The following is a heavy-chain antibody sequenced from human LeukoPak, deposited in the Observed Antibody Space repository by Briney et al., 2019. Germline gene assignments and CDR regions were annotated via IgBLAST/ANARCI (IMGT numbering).Heavy chain of an antibody. CDR3: ARGRNHGLNRFDP. CDR2: INHSGST. CDR1: GGSFSGYY. J-gene: IGHJ5*02. V-gene: IGHV4-34*01. Sequence: KTSETLSLTCAVYGGSFSGYYWSWIRQPPGKGLEWIGEINHSGSTNYNPSLKSRVTISVDTSKNQFSPKLSSVTAADTAVYYCARGRNHGLNRFDPWGQGTLVTVSS.